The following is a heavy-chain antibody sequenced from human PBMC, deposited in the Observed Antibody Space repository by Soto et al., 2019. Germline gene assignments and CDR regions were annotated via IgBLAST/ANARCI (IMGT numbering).Heavy chain of an antibody. CDR2: IYHSGSP. Sequence: QVQLQESGPGLVKPSGTLSLTCADSGGSISSGTWWSWVRQPPGRGLEWIGEIYHSGSPNYNPSLKSRVTMSVDKSKNLFSLRLSSVTAADSALYYCARRVPAAPNWFDPWGQGTLVTVSS. J-gene: IGHJ5*02. V-gene: IGHV4-4*02. D-gene: IGHD2-2*01. CDR1: GGSISSGTW. CDR3: ARRVPAAPNWFDP.